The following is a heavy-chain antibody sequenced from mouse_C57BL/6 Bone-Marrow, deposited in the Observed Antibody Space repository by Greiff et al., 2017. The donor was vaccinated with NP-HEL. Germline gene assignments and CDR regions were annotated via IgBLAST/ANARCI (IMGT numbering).Heavy chain of an antibody. V-gene: IGHV1-64*01. Sequence: QVQLQQPGAELVKPGASVKLSCKASGYTFTSYWMHWVKQRPGQGLEWLGMIHPNSGSTNYNEKFKSKATLTVDKSSSTAYMQLSSLTSEDSAVYYCARSGRLRRGYFDVWGTGTTVTVSS. CDR2: IHPNSGST. J-gene: IGHJ1*03. CDR1: GYTFTSYW. D-gene: IGHD2-4*01. CDR3: ARSGRLRRGYFDV.